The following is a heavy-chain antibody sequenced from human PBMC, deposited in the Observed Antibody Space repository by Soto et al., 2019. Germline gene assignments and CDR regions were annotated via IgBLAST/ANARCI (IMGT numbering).Heavy chain of an antibody. D-gene: IGHD3-3*01. J-gene: IGHJ4*02. V-gene: IGHV4-30-2*01. CDR1: GDSISSGGYS. Sequence: SETLSLTCAVSGDSISSGGYSWSWIRQPPGKGLEWIGYTYHSGSTYYNPSLKSRVTISVDRSKNQFSLKLSSVTAADTAVYYCARGGRITIFGVVIRDYFDYWGQGTLVTVS. CDR3: ARGGRITIFGVVIRDYFDY. CDR2: TYHSGST.